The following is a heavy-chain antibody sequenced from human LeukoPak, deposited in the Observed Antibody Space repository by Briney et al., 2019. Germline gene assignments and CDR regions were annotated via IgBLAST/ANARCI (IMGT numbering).Heavy chain of an antibody. CDR2: IYHSGST. CDR1: GGSISSSNW. V-gene: IGHV4-4*02. J-gene: IGHJ4*02. Sequence: PSETLSLTCAVSGGSISSSNWWSWVRQPPGKGLEWIGEIYHSGSTYYNPSLKSRVTISVDRSKNQFSLKLSSVTAADTAVYYCARGRSSSWTTEFDYWGQGTLVTVSS. CDR3: ARGRSSSWTTEFDY. D-gene: IGHD6-13*01.